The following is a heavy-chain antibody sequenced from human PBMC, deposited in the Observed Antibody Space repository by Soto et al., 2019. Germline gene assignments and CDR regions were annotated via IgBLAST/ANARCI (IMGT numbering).Heavy chain of an antibody. Sequence: PSETLSLTCTVSGGSISSGDYYWSWIRQPPGRGLEWIGYIYYSGSTYYNPSLKSRVTISVDTSKNQFSLKLSSVTAADTAVYYCARVVGGPVYFDWLPKYYFDYWGQGTTVTVSS. D-gene: IGHD3-9*01. CDR1: GGSISSGDYY. J-gene: IGHJ4*03. V-gene: IGHV4-30-4*01. CDR3: ARVVGGPVYFDWLPKYYFDY. CDR2: IYYSGST.